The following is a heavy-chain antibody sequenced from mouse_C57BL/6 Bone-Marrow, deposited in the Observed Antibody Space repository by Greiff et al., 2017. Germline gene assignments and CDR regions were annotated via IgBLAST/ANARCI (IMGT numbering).Heavy chain of an antibody. CDR1: GFTFSDYY. J-gene: IGHJ2*01. CDR3: ARGHYYGSSLDY. D-gene: IGHD1-1*01. V-gene: IGHV5-16*01. CDR2: INYDGSST. Sequence: EVHLVESEGGLVQPGSSMTLSCTASGFTFSDYYMAWVRQVPEKGLEWVANINYDGSSTYYLDSLKSRFIISRDNAKNILYLQMSSLKSEDTATYYCARGHYYGSSLDYWGQGTTLTVSS.